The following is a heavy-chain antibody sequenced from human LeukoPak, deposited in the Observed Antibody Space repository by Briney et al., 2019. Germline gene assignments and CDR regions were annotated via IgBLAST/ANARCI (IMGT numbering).Heavy chain of an antibody. CDR3: ARYSSPIN. J-gene: IGHJ4*02. D-gene: IGHD3-22*01. V-gene: IGHV3-48*03. Sequence: GGSLRLSCAASGFTFSSYEMAWVRQPPGKGLGWLLCISSGGTTIYYADSVKGRFTISRDNAKNSLYLQVSSLRAEDTAVYYCARYSSPINWGQGTLVTVSS. CDR2: ISSGGTTI. CDR1: GFTFSSYE.